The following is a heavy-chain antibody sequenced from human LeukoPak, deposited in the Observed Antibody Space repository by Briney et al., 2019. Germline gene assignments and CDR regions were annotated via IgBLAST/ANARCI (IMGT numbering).Heavy chain of an antibody. CDR1: GFIFSNYA. V-gene: IGHV3-23*01. J-gene: IGHJ4*02. Sequence: GGSLRLSCAASGFIFSNYAMSWVRQAPGKGLECVSSISDNGDSTYYADSVKGRFTISRDNSRNTLYLQMNSLRAEDTAVYYCAKDPTRWEPYYFDYWGQGTLVTVSS. CDR2: ISDNGDST. D-gene: IGHD1-26*01. CDR3: AKDPTRWEPYYFDY.